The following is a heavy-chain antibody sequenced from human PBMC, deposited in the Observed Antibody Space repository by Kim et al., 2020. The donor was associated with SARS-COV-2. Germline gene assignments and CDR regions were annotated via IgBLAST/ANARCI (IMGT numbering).Heavy chain of an antibody. J-gene: IGHJ4*02. CDR3: ARHRRVRGVISPFDY. D-gene: IGHD3-10*01. V-gene: IGHV4-39*01. Sequence: PSLKSRVTISVDTSKNQFSLKLSSVTAADTAVYYCARHRRVRGVISPFDYWGQGTLVTVSS.